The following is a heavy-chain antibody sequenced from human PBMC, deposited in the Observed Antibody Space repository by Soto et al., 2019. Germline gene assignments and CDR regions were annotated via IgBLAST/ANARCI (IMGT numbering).Heavy chain of an antibody. Sequence: PSETLSLTCTVSGGSISSYYWSWIRQHPGKGLEWIGYIYYSGSTYYNPSLKSRVTISVDTSKNQFSLKLSSVTAADTAVYYCARGYGSGSYYNPPHYWGQGTLVTVSS. CDR2: IYYSGST. D-gene: IGHD3-10*01. CDR3: ARGYGSGSYYNPPHY. J-gene: IGHJ4*02. CDR1: GGSISSYY. V-gene: IGHV4-59*06.